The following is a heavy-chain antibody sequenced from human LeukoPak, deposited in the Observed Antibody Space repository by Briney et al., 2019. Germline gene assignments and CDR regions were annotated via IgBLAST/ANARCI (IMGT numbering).Heavy chain of an antibody. CDR3: AGHHPRNTVDF. J-gene: IGHJ4*02. CDR2: IYYSGST. V-gene: IGHV4-59*08. D-gene: IGHD2/OR15-2a*01. Sequence: SETLSLTCTVSGGSISSYYWSWIRQPPGKGVEWIGYIYYSGSTNYNPSLKSRVTISVDTSKNQFSLKLSSVTAADTAVYYCAGHHPRNTVDFWGQGTLVTVSS. CDR1: GGSISSYY.